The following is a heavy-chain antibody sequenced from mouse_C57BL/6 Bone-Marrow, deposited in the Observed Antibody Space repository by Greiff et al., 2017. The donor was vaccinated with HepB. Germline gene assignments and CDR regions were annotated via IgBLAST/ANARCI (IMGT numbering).Heavy chain of an antibody. D-gene: IGHD2-3*01. V-gene: IGHV5-12*01. CDR2: ISNGGGST. J-gene: IGHJ3*01. CDR3: ARHFDDGYYVWFAY. Sequence: EVKLVESGGGLVQPGGSLKLSCAASGFTFSDYYMYWVRQTPEKRLEWVAYISNGGGSTYYPDTVKGRFTISRDNAKNTLYLQMSRLKSEDTAMYYCARHFDDGYYVWFAYWGQGTLVTVSA. CDR1: GFTFSDYY.